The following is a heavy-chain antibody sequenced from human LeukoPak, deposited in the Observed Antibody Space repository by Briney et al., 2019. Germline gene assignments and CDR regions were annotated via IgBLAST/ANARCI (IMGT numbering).Heavy chain of an antibody. Sequence: PSETLSLTCTVSGGSISSYYWSWTRQPPGKGLEWIGYIYYSGSTNYNPSLKSRVTISVDTSKNQFSLKLSSVTAADTAVYYCARDIGVSGRLDYWGQGTLVTVSS. D-gene: IGHD1-26*01. CDR3: ARDIGVSGRLDY. CDR2: IYYSGST. CDR1: GGSISSYY. J-gene: IGHJ4*02. V-gene: IGHV4-59*01.